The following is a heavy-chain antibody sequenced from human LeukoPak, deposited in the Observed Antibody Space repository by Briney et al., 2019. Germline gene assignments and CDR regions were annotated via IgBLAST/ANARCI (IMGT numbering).Heavy chain of an antibody. D-gene: IGHD6-13*01. Sequence: ASVKVSCKVSGYTLTELSMHWVRQAPGKGLEWMGGFDPEDGETIYTQHFQGRVTMTEDTSTDTAYMELSSLRSEDTAVYYCARVVVGSSWHYYYYGMDVWGQGTTVTVSS. J-gene: IGHJ6*02. CDR1: GYTLTELS. V-gene: IGHV1-24*01. CDR2: FDPEDGET. CDR3: ARVVVGSSWHYYYYGMDV.